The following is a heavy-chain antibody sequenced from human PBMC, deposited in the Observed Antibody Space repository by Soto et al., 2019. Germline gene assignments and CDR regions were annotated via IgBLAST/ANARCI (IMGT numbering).Heavy chain of an antibody. V-gene: IGHV1-3*01. D-gene: IGHD2-2*01. J-gene: IGHJ4*02. CDR1: GYTFTSYA. CDR3: ARDGCLQYCSSTSCYDY. CDR2: INAGNGNT. Sequence: QVQLVQSGAEVKKPGASVKVSCKASGYTFTSYAMHWVRQAPGQRLEWMGWINAGNGNTKYSQKFQGRVTITRDTSASTAYMELSSLRSEDTAVYYCARDGCLQYCSSTSCYDYWGQGTLVTVSS.